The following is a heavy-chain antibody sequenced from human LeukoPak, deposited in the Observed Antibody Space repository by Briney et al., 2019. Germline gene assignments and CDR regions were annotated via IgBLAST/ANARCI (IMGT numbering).Heavy chain of an antibody. CDR3: AKFSSSQMHYFDS. CDR2: ISGSGGST. Sequence: PGGSLRLSCVASEFILSTYAMSWVRQAPGKGLEWVSAISGSGGSTYYADSVEGRFTISRDNSKNMVYLQMNSLRAEDTAVFYCAKFSSSQMHYFDSWGQGTLVTVSS. V-gene: IGHV3-23*01. J-gene: IGHJ4*02. CDR1: EFILSTYA. D-gene: IGHD6-6*01.